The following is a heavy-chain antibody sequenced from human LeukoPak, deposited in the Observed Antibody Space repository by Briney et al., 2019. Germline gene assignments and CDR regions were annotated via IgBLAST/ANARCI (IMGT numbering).Heavy chain of an antibody. D-gene: IGHD2-21*02. CDR3: ASLNTANFDY. Sequence: PSETLSLTCTVSGGSISSSSYYWGWIRQPPGKGLGWIGNIYYSGNTYYNPSLRSRVTISADTSKNHFSLMMSSVTAADTAVYYCASLNTANFDYWGQGTLVTVSS. J-gene: IGHJ4*02. CDR1: GGSISSSSYY. CDR2: IYYSGNT. V-gene: IGHV4-39*02.